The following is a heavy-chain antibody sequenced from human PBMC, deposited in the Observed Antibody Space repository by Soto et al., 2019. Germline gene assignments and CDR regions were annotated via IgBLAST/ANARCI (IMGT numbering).Heavy chain of an antibody. CDR3: ARVVRWDDYGDYAFDY. D-gene: IGHD4-17*01. Sequence: GASVKVSCKASGYTFTSYGISWVRQAPGQGLEWMGWISAYNGNTNYAQKLQGRVTMTTDTSTSTAYMELRSLRSDDTAVYYCARVVRWDDYGDYAFDYWGQGTLVTVSS. CDR1: GYTFTSYG. J-gene: IGHJ4*02. V-gene: IGHV1-18*01. CDR2: ISAYNGNT.